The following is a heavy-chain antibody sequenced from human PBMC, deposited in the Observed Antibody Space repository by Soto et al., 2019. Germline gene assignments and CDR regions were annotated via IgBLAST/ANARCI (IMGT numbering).Heavy chain of an antibody. CDR3: ARLRFRSIAAAGTNWFDP. CDR2: INPNSGGT. Sequence: GASVKVSCKASGYTFTGYYMHWVRQAPGQGLEWMGWINPNSGGTNYAQKFQGRVTMTRDTSISTAYMELSRLRSDDTAVYYCARLRFRSIAAAGTNWFDPWGQGTLVTVSS. D-gene: IGHD6-13*01. J-gene: IGHJ5*02. CDR1: GYTFTGYY. V-gene: IGHV1-2*02.